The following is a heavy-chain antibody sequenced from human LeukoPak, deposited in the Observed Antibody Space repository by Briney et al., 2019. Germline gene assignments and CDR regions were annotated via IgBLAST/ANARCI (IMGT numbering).Heavy chain of an antibody. CDR3: ARDCSHDSSGYPDY. CDR1: GFTFSSYG. D-gene: IGHD3-22*01. CDR2: IWYDGSNK. Sequence: PGGSLRLSCAASGFTFSSYGMHWVRQAPGKGLEWVAVIWYDGSNKYYADSVKGRFTISRDNSKNTLYLQMNSLRAEDTAVYYCARDCSHDSSGYPDYWGQGTLVTVSS. V-gene: IGHV3-33*01. J-gene: IGHJ4*02.